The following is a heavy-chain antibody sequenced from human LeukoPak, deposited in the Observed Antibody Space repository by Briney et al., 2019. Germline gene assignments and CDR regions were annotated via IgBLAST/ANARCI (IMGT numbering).Heavy chain of an antibody. J-gene: IGHJ4*02. Sequence: GGSLRPSCAASGFTFSDYYMSWIRQAPGKGLEWVSYISSSSSYTNYADSVKGRFTISRDNAKNSLYLQMNSLRAEDTAVYYCARVGQQLVSDYWGQGTLVTVSS. CDR1: GFTFSDYY. V-gene: IGHV3-11*05. D-gene: IGHD6-13*01. CDR2: ISSSSSYT. CDR3: ARVGQQLVSDY.